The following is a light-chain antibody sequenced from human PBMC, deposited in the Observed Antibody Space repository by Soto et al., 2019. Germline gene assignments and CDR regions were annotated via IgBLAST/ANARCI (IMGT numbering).Light chain of an antibody. V-gene: IGKV3-11*01. CDR3: QQRSNWPRT. Sequence: EIVLTQSPATLSLSPGERATLSCKASQSVSSYFAWYQQKPGQAHRLLIYDASNRATGIPARFSGSGSGTDFSLTISSLEPEDFAVYYCQQRSNWPRTFGQGTTVEVK. CDR2: DAS. CDR1: QSVSSY. J-gene: IGKJ1*01.